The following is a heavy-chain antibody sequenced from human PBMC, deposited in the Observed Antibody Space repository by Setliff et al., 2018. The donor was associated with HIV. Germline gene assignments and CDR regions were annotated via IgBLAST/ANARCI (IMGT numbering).Heavy chain of an antibody. Sequence: ASVKVSCKASGYTFTSYAMHWVRQAPGQRLEWMGWISTYSDETSYAQTLQGRVTMTTDTSTSTAYMELRRLTFDDTAVYYCARSRSMDVWGQGTSVTVSS. CDR1: GYTFTSYA. CDR3: ARSRSMDV. CDR2: ISTYSDET. V-gene: IGHV1-3*04. J-gene: IGHJ6*02.